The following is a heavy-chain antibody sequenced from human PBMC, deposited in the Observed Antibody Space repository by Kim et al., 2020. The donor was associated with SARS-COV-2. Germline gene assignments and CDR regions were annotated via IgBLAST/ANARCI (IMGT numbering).Heavy chain of an antibody. V-gene: IGHV3-23*01. CDR3: AKRLASSALDV. CDR1: ELTLSSYV. CDR2: IRGVTAAT. Sequence: GGSLRLSCAASELTLSSYVMNWVRQAPGKGLEWVSTIRGVTAATFYADSVKGRFTISRDNSQNMVYLQMNSLRAEDTAIYYCAKRLASSALDVWGQGTTVTVCS. J-gene: IGHJ6*02. D-gene: IGHD6-6*01.